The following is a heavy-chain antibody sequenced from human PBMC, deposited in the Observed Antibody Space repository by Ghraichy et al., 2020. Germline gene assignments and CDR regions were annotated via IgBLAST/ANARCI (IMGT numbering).Heavy chain of an antibody. CDR1: GFSFSSYW. CDR2: IKQDGSEK. Sequence: GGSLRLSCAASGFSFSSYWMSWVRQAPGKGLEWVANIKQDGSEKYYVDSVKGRLTISRDNAKNSLYLQMNSLRAEDTAVYYCARGRGCSSTSCHNFDYWGQGTLVTVSS. J-gene: IGHJ4*02. V-gene: IGHV3-7*03. CDR3: ARGRGCSSTSCHNFDY. D-gene: IGHD2-2*02.